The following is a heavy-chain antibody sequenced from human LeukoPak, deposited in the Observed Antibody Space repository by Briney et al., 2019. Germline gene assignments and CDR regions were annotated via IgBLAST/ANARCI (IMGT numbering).Heavy chain of an antibody. CDR1: GYTFTSYG. CDR3: ARDYVGATPTEPYYYYGMDV. V-gene: IGHV1-18*01. Sequence: ASVKVSCKASGYTFTSYGISWVRQAPGQGLEWMGWISAYNGNTNYAQKLQGRVTMTTDTSTSTAYMELRSLRSDDTAVYYCARDYVGATPTEPYYYYGMDVWGQGTTVTVSS. CDR2: ISAYNGNT. J-gene: IGHJ6*02. D-gene: IGHD1-26*01.